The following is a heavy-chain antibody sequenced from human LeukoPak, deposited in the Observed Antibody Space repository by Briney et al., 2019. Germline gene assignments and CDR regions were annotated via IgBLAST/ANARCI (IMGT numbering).Heavy chain of an antibody. CDR3: ARSAPGYCSGGSCYLIYYFDY. CDR2: IYYSGNT. J-gene: IGHJ4*02. D-gene: IGHD2-15*01. CDR1: GGSIRSYY. V-gene: IGHV4-59*01. Sequence: PSETLSLTCTVSGGSIRSYYWSWVRQPPGKGLEWIGYIYYSGNTNYNPSLKSRVTMSVDTSKNQFSLKLSSVTAADTAVYYCARSAPGYCSGGSCYLIYYFDYWGQGTLVTVSS.